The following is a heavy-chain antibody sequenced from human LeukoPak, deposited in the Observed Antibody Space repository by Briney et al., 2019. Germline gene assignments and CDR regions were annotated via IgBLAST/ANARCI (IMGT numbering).Heavy chain of an antibody. J-gene: IGHJ4*02. D-gene: IGHD3-3*01. CDR1: GYTFTSYG. V-gene: IGHV1-18*01. Sequence: ASVKVSCKASGYTFTSYGISWVRQAPGQGLEWMGWISAYNGNTNYAQKLQGRVTMTTDTSTSTAYTELMSLRSDDTAVYYCARDARFLEWLINWGQGTLVTVSS. CDR2: ISAYNGNT. CDR3: ARDARFLEWLIN.